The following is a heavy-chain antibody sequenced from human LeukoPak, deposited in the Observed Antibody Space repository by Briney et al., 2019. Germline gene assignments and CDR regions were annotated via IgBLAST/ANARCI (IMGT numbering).Heavy chain of an antibody. CDR2: ISGSGGST. Sequence: GSVKVSCKASGYTFSSYAMSWVRQAPGKGLEWVSAISGSGGSTYYADSVKGRFTISRDNSKNTLYLQMNSLRAEDTAVYYCAREAPHYDFWSGGQGTLVTVSS. J-gene: IGHJ4*02. CDR3: AREAPHYDFWS. CDR1: GYTFSSYA. D-gene: IGHD3-3*01. V-gene: IGHV3-23*01.